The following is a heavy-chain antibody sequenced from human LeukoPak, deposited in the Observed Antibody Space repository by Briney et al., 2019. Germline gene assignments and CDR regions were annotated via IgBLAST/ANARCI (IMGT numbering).Heavy chain of an antibody. V-gene: IGHV3-21*01. CDR1: GFTFSSYS. Sequence: GGSLRLSCAASGFTFSSYSMNWVRQAPGKGLEWVSSISSSSSYIYYADSVKGRFTISRDNSKNTLYLKMNSLRAEDTAVYYCAKEGSNGDFDYWGQGTLVTVSS. CDR2: ISSSSSYI. J-gene: IGHJ4*02. D-gene: IGHD1-26*01. CDR3: AKEGSNGDFDY.